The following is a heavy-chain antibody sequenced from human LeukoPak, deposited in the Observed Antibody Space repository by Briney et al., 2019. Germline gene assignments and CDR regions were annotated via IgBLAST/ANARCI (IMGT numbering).Heavy chain of an antibody. V-gene: IGHV3-33*06. J-gene: IGHJ4*02. CDR3: AKARDPRKFGYYFDY. CDR1: GFTFSSYG. Sequence: QSGGSLRLSCAASGFTFSSYGMHWVRQAPGKGLEWVAVIWYDGSNKYYADSVKGRFTISRDNSKNTLYLQMNSLRAEDTAVYYCAKARDPRKFGYYFDYWGQGTLVTVSS. D-gene: IGHD3-16*01. CDR2: IWYDGSNK.